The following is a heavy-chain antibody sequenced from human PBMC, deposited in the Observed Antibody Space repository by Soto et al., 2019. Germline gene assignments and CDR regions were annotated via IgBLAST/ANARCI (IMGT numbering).Heavy chain of an antibody. Sequence: GGSLRLSCAASGFTFSSYSMNWVRQAPGKGLEWVSSISSSSSYIYYADSVKGRFTISRDNAKNSLYLQMNSLRAEDTAVYYCARENCSSTSCPGGGWFDYWGQGTLVTVSS. D-gene: IGHD2-2*01. CDR3: ARENCSSTSCPGGGWFDY. J-gene: IGHJ5*01. CDR1: GFTFSSYS. V-gene: IGHV3-21*01. CDR2: ISSSSSYI.